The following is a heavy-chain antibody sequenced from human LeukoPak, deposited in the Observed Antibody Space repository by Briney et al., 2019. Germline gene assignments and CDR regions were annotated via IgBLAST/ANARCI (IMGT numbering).Heavy chain of an antibody. CDR2: IYYSGST. J-gene: IGHJ3*01. D-gene: IGHD3-10*01. CDR3: ARHQDYYGSGP. Sequence: SETLSLTCTVSGGSISSYYWSWIRQPPGKGLEWIGYIYYSGSTNYNPSLKSRVTISVDTSKNQFFLKLSSVTAADTAVYYCARHQDYYGSGPWGQGTMVTVSS. CDR1: GGSISSYY. V-gene: IGHV4-59*08.